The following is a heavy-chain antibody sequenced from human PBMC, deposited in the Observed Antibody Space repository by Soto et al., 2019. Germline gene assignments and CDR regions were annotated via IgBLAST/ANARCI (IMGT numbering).Heavy chain of an antibody. J-gene: IGHJ5*02. D-gene: IGHD2-15*01. CDR1: GGSVSSGSYY. CDR3: ARYIAVVVADTGWFDP. V-gene: IGHV4-61*01. Sequence: SETLSLTCTVSGGSVSSGSYYWSWIRQPPGKGLEWIGYIYYSGSTNYNPSRKSRVTISVDKSKNQFSLKLSSVTEADKAVYYCARYIAVVVADTGWFDPWGQGTLVTVSS. CDR2: IYYSGST.